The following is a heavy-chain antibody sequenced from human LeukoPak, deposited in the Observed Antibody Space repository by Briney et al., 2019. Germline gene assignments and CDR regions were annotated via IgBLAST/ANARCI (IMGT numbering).Heavy chain of an antibody. CDR3: ARESDSSGSLYADY. D-gene: IGHD3-22*01. Sequence: PGGSLRLSCAASGFTFSSYWMSWVRQAPGKGLEWVANIKQDGSEKYYVDSVKGRFTISRDNAKNSLYLQMNSLRAEDTAVYYCARESDSSGSLYADYWGQGTLVTISS. CDR1: GFTFSSYW. J-gene: IGHJ4*02. CDR2: IKQDGSEK. V-gene: IGHV3-7*01.